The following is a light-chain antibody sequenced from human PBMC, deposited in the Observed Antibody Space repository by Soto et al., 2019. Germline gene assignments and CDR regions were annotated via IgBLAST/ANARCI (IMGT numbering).Light chain of an antibody. V-gene: IGLV1-44*01. CDR3: TSYLYSSGHFV. CDR2: EVS. CDR1: RSNIESNT. Sequence: QSVLTQPPSASGTPGQRVTISCSGSRSNIESNTVNWYQLLPGTAPKLIIHEVSHRPPGVSNRFSGSKSGNTASLTITGLQAEDEADYYCTSYLYSSGHFVLGTGTKVTVL. J-gene: IGLJ1*01.